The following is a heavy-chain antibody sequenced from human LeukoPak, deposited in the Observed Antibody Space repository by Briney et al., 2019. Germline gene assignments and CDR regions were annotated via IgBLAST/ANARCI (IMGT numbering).Heavy chain of an antibody. D-gene: IGHD1-20*01. J-gene: IGHJ4*02. V-gene: IGHV3-15*08. Sequence: KSKAEGETKGYAASVKGRFTISRDDSRSRLYLQTSSLKTEDTAVYYCATGIVTGTSRWGQGTLVAVSS. CDR2: KSKAEGETK. CDR3: ATGIVTGTSR.